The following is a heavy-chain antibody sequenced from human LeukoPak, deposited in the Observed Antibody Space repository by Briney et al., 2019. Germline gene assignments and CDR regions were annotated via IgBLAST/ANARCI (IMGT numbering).Heavy chain of an antibody. V-gene: IGHV4-34*01. Sequence: SETLSLTCAVYGGSFSGYYWSWIRQPPGKGLEWIGEINHSGSTNYNPSLKSRVTISVDTSKNQFSLKLSSVTAADTAVYYCARSWSSSSSRGWYYYYYGMDVWGQGTTVTVSS. CDR3: ARSWSSSSSRGWYYYYYGMDV. CDR2: INHSGST. J-gene: IGHJ6*02. D-gene: IGHD6-6*01. CDR1: GGSFSGYY.